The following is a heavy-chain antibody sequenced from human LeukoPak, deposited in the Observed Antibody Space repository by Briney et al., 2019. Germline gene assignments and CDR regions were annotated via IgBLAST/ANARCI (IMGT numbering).Heavy chain of an antibody. J-gene: IGHJ4*02. D-gene: IGHD3-22*01. V-gene: IGHV3-64*01. CDR1: GFTFSSYP. Sequence: GGSLRPSCAASGFTFSSYPMHWVRQAPGKRLEYVSAITSDRGSTYYANSVKGRFTISRDNSRNTLYLQMDSLRVEDMAVYYCARDSYYYDRWGQGTLVTVSS. CDR2: ITSDRGST. CDR3: ARDSYYYDR.